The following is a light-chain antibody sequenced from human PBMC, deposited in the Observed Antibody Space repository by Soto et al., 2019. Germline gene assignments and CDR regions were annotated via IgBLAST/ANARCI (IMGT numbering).Light chain of an antibody. V-gene: IGKV3-20*01. CDR2: GAS. J-gene: IGKJ1*01. Sequence: EIVLTQSPGTLSLSPGERATLSCRASQSVSSTYLAWYQQKPGQAPRLLIYGASSRATGITDRFSGSGSGTDFTLTISRLEPEDFAVYYCQQYNNSLWTFGQGTKVDIK. CDR3: QQYNNSLWT. CDR1: QSVSSTY.